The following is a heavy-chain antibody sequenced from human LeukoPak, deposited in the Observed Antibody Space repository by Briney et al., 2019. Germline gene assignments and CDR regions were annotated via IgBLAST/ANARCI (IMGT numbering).Heavy chain of an antibody. CDR2: IKKDGSDK. Sequence: GGSLRLSCAASGFSLSTHWMSWFRQDPGEGLEWVALIKKDGSDKYYVDSVKGRFTISRDNAKNSLYLQMNSLRADDTAVYYCAGDEGWTFDIWGQGTKVTVSS. CDR3: AGDEGWTFDI. V-gene: IGHV3-7*01. J-gene: IGHJ3*02. CDR1: GFSLSTHW. D-gene: IGHD5-24*01.